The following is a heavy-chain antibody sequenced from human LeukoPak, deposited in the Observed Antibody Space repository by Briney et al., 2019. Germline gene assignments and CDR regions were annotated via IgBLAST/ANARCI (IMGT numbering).Heavy chain of an antibody. D-gene: IGHD1-26*01. CDR1: GFTFDDYA. CDR3: TRDYRGTFDY. V-gene: IGHV3-9*01. CDR2: ISWNSGSI. J-gene: IGHJ4*02. Sequence: QTGRSLRLSCAASGFTFDDYAMHWVRQAPGKGLEWVSGISWNSGSIGYADSVKGRFTISRDNAKNSLYLQMNSLRAEDTAIYYCTRDYRGTFDYWGQGTLVTVSS.